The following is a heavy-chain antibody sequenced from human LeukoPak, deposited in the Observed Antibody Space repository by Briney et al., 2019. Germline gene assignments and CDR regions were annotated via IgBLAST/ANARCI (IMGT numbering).Heavy chain of an antibody. CDR1: GDSINTRPYW. J-gene: IGHJ4*02. V-gene: IGHV4-4*02. CDR3: ARAPPWALDY. CDR2: ISHSGST. Sequence: SETLSLTCTVSGDSINTRPYWWTWVRQPPGKGMEWIGEISHSGSTKYNPSLRSRVTISADESTNQVSLTFSSVTAADTAVYFCARAPPWALDYWGPGNLATVSS. D-gene: IGHD7-27*01.